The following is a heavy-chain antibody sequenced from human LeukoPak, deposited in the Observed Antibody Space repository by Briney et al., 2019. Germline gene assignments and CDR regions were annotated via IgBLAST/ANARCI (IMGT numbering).Heavy chain of an antibody. Sequence: GGSRRRSYEEYGFTLSSHGRHRIGQAPGKGLEWVAVIWYDGSNKYYADSVKGRFTISRDNSKNTLYLQMNSLRAEDTAVYYCENARDYGSGSSFHYWGQGTLVTVSS. CDR2: IWYDGSNK. CDR3: ENARDYGSGSSFHY. CDR1: GFTLSSHG. D-gene: IGHD3-10*01. J-gene: IGHJ4*02. V-gene: IGHV3-33*06.